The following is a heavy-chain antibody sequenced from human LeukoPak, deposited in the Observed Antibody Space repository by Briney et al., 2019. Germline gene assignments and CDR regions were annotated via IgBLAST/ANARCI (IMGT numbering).Heavy chain of an antibody. CDR1: GFTFSNYE. CDR3: VRVRYCSSTNCHGGWFDP. CDR2: ISPSGGTI. V-gene: IGHV3-48*03. J-gene: IGHJ5*02. Sequence: GGSLRLSCAASGFTFSNYEMNWVRQAPGKGLEWVSYISPSGGTITYADSVKGRLTISRDNAKNSLYLQMNSLGAEDTAVYYCVRVRYCSSTNCHGGWFDPWGQGTLVTVSS. D-gene: IGHD2-2*01.